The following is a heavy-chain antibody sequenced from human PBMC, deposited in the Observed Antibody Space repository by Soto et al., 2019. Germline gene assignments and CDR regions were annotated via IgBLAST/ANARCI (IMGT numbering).Heavy chain of an antibody. CDR3: AKRGYGVYWYFDL. J-gene: IGHJ2*01. Sequence: EVQLVESGGGLVQPGGSLRLSCAASGFTFSRYWMYWVRQVPGKGLVWVSHINSDGSTTSYADSVKGRFTISRDNAKNTLYLQMNSLRAEDTAVYYCAKRGYGVYWYFDLWGRGTPVTVSS. CDR1: GFTFSRYW. CDR2: INSDGSTT. D-gene: IGHD2-8*01. V-gene: IGHV3-74*01.